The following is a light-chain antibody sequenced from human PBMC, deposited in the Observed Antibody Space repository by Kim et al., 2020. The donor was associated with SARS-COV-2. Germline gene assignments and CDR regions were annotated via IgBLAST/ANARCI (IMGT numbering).Light chain of an antibody. CDR3: QQYNNWPPAT. V-gene: IGKV3-15*01. CDR2: GAS. J-gene: IGKJ2*01. CDR1: QSVSSN. Sequence: VSPGERATPSCRASQSVSSNLAWYQQKPGQAPRLLIYGASTRATGIPARFSGSGSGTEFTLTISSLQSEDFAVYYCQQYNNWPPATFGQGTKLEIK.